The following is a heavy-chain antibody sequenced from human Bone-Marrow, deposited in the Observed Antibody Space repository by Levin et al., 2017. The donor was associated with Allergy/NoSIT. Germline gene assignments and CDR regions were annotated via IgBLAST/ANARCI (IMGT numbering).Heavy chain of an antibody. CDR3: VRWGSGWYNFDS. CDR1: GFTVSSHY. D-gene: IGHD6-19*01. Sequence: PGGSLRLSCAASGFTVSSHYMSWVRQAPGEGLEWVSVIYTGGSTSYADSVKGRFTISRDNSKNTLSLQMNSLRAEDTAVYYCVRWGSGWYNFDSWGHGTLVTVSS. CDR2: IYTGGST. V-gene: IGHV3-53*01. J-gene: IGHJ4*01.